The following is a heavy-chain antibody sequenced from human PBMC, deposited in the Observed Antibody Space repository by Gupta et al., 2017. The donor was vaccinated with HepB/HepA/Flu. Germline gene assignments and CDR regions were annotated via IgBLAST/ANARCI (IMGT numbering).Heavy chain of an antibody. D-gene: IGHD3-10*01. CDR3: TRVKLLLWFGDHAFDI. CDR2: IRSKAYGGTT. Sequence: EVQLVESGGGLVKPGRSLRLSCTASGFTFGDYAMSWFRQAPGKGLEWVGFIRSKAYGGTTEYAASVKGRFTISRDDSKSIAYLQMNSLKTEDTAVYYCTRVKLLLWFGDHAFDIWGQGTMVTVSS. CDR1: GFTFGDYA. J-gene: IGHJ3*02. V-gene: IGHV3-49*05.